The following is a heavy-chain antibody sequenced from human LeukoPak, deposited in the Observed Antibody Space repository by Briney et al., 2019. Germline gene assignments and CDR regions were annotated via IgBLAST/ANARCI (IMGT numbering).Heavy chain of an antibody. CDR3: ARETSQKEAHYMDV. J-gene: IGHJ6*03. V-gene: IGHV4-59*01. CDR2: IYYSGST. CDR1: GDSISSYY. Sequence: SETLSLTCTVSGDSISSYYWSWIRQPPGKGLEWIGYIYYSGSTNYNPSLKSRVTISVDTSKKQFSTKLTSVTVADTAVYYCARETSQKEAHYMDVWGKGTTVTISS.